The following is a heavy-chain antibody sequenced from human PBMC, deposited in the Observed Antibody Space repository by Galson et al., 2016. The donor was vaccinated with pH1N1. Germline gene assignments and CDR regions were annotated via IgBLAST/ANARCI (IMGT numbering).Heavy chain of an antibody. V-gene: IGHV1-69*13. CDR2: IIGMFAKT. J-gene: IGHJ4*01. CDR3: ARSPGYMVTALDN. D-gene: IGHD2-21*02. Sequence: SVKVSCKASRGTFSSFGISWVRQAPGQGLEWMGGIIGMFAKTNYAQKFQGRVTITADELTSTAYMDLSSLTSEDKAVYYCARSPGYMVTALDNWGHGTLVTVSS. CDR1: RGTFSSFG.